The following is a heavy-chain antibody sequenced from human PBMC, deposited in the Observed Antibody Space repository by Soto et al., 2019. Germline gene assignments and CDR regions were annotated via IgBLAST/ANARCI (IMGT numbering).Heavy chain of an antibody. CDR1: GVTFSSYA. V-gene: IGHV3-23*01. CDR2: ISGGGATT. Sequence: EVQLLESGGGLVQPGGSLRLSCAASGVTFSSYAMWWVRQAPGKGLECVSAISGGGATTYYADSVKGRFTISRDNSKNTLYLKMNSLRAEDTAVYYCAFNSGSGSYYFDYWGQGTLVTVSS. D-gene: IGHD3-10*01. J-gene: IGHJ4*02. CDR3: AFNSGSGSYYFDY.